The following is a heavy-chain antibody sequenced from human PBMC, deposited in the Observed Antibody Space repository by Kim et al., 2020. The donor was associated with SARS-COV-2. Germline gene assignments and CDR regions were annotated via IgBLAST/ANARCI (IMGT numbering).Heavy chain of an antibody. CDR3: ARDGEVLLWFGEGFFDY. Sequence: VKGRFTISRDNAKNSLYLQMNSLRAEDTAVYYCARDGEVLLWFGEGFFDYWGQGTLVTVSS. V-gene: IGHV3-11*06. D-gene: IGHD3-10*01. J-gene: IGHJ4*02.